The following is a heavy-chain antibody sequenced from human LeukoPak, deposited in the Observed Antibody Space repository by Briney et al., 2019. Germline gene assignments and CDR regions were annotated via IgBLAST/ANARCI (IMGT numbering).Heavy chain of an antibody. D-gene: IGHD2-2*01. CDR2: INWNGGST. J-gene: IGHJ4*02. Sequence: GGSLRLSCAASGFTFDDYGMSWVRQAPGKGLEWVSGINWNGGSTGYADSVKGRFTISGDNAKNSLYLQMNSLRAEDTALYYCARGSHDQPVVRFDYWGQGTLVTVSS. V-gene: IGHV3-20*04. CDR1: GFTFDDYG. CDR3: ARGSHDQPVVRFDY.